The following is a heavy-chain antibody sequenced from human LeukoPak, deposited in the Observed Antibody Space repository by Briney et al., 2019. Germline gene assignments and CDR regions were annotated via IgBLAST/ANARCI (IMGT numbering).Heavy chain of an antibody. CDR3: ARARGNNWFDP. CDR1: GYTFTGYY. Sequence: ASVTVSFKASGYTFTGYYMHWVRQAPGQGLEWMGWINPNSGGTNYAQKFQGRVTMTRDTSISTAYMELSRLRSDDTAVYYCARARGNNWFDPWGQGTLVTVSS. J-gene: IGHJ5*02. V-gene: IGHV1-2*02. CDR2: INPNSGGT.